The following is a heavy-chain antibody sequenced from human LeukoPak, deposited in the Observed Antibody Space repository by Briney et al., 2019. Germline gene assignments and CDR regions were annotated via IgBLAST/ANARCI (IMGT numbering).Heavy chain of an antibody. V-gene: IGHV1-3*01. D-gene: IGHD5-12*01. CDR2: INAGNGNT. CDR3: AREGGGGNIVAVGYFDY. CDR1: GYTFTSYA. Sequence: GASVKVSCKASGYTFTSYAMHWVRQAPGQRLEWMGWINAGNGNTKYSQKFQGRVTITRDTSASTAYMELSSLRSEDTAVYYCAREGGGGNIVAVGYFDYWGRGTLVTVSS. J-gene: IGHJ4*02.